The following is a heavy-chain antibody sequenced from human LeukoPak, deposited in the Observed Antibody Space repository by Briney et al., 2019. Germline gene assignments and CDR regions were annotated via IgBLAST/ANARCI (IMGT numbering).Heavy chain of an antibody. J-gene: IGHJ3*02. CDR1: GGSISSYY. D-gene: IGHD3-10*01. CDR2: IYTSGST. CDR3: ARDTLLLWFGELLYPSAFDI. Sequence: SETLSLTCTVSGGSISSYYWSWIRQPAGKGLEWIGRIYTSGSTNYNPSLKSRVTMSVDTSKNQFSLKLSSVTAADTAVYYCARDTLLLWFGELLYPSAFDIWGQGTMVTVSS. V-gene: IGHV4-4*07.